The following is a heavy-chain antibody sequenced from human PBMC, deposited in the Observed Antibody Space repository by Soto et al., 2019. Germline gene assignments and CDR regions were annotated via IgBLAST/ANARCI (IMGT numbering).Heavy chain of an antibody. J-gene: IGHJ4*02. D-gene: IGHD4-17*01. V-gene: IGHV4-34*01. Sequence: SETLSLTCAVYGGSFSGYYWSWIRQPPGKGLEWIGEINHSGSTSYNPSLKSRVTISVDTSKNQFSLKLSSVTAADTAVYYCASFYGDYSNDYWGQGTLVTVSS. CDR1: GGSFSGYY. CDR3: ASFYGDYSNDY. CDR2: INHSGST.